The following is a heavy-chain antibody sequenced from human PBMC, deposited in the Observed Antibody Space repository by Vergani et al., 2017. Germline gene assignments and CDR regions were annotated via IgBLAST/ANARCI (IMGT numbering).Heavy chain of an antibody. Sequence: VQLVESGGGVVQPGRSLSLSCAASGFTFSSYWMHWVRQAPGKGLVWVSRINSDGSSTSYADSVKGQFTISSANAKNTLYLQMNSRRAEDTAVYYCARDGGGGDYDILTGYYNRYYLDYWGQGTLVTVSS. J-gene: IGHJ4*02. CDR3: ARDGGGGDYDILTGYYNRYYLDY. D-gene: IGHD3-9*01. CDR2: INSDGSST. CDR1: GFTFSSYW. V-gene: IGHV3-74*01.